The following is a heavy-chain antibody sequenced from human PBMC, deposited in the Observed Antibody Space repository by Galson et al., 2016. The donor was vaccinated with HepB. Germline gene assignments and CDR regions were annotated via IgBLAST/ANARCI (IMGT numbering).Heavy chain of an antibody. V-gene: IGHV3-23*01. CDR2: ISGSGGST. J-gene: IGHJ4*02. Sequence: SLILSCAASGVTFSSYAMSWVRQAPGKGLVGVSAISGSGGSTYYADSVKGRFTISRDNSKNTLYLQMNRLRAEDTAVYSCARADSVFDSWGQGTLGPVSP. CDR1: GVTFSSYA. CDR3: ARADSVFDS. D-gene: IGHD2-15*01.